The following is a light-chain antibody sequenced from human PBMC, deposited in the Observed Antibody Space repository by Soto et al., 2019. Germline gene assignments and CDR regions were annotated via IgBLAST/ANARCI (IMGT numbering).Light chain of an antibody. V-gene: IGLV1-44*01. CDR2: SND. Sequence: QSVLTQPPSASGTPGQRVTISCSGSSSNIGSNTVSWFKHLPGTAPKLLIYSNDQRPSGVPDRFSGSKSGTSASLAFSGLQSADEADYYCAAWDDSLNGYVFGTGPKLTVL. CDR3: AAWDDSLNGYV. CDR1: SSNIGSNT. J-gene: IGLJ1*01.